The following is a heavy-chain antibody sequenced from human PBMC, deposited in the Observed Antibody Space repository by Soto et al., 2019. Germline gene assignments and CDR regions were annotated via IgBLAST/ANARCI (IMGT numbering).Heavy chain of an antibody. CDR3: VRAAGIAAAGSSQGVL. Sequence: GGSLRLSCEASGFAIRSNAIHWVRQAPGKGLEWVAVISFEGSYKYYADSVKGRFTVSRDNSKNTVSLQMDSLTGEDSALYYCVRAAGIAAAGSSQGVLWGQGTLVTVS. V-gene: IGHV3-30*04. CDR2: ISFEGSYK. J-gene: IGHJ4*02. CDR1: GFAIRSNA. D-gene: IGHD6-13*01.